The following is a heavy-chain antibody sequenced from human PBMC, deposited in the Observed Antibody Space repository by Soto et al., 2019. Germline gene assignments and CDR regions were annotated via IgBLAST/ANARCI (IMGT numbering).Heavy chain of an antibody. D-gene: IGHD5-18*01. CDR2: IYYNGNT. Sequence: PSETLSLTCTVSGGSISSDYCTWIRHPPGERLEWIGYIYYNGNTNYNSSLKSRVTISIDTSKNQFSLKLNSVTAADTAVYFCARLAYSSGFTFDYWGRGTLVTVSS. J-gene: IGHJ4*02. V-gene: IGHV4-59*01. CDR1: GGSISSDY. CDR3: ARLAYSSGFTFDY.